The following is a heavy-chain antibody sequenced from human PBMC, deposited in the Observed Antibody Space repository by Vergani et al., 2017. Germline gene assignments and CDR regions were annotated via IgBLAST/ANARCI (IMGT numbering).Heavy chain of an antibody. D-gene: IGHD3-22*01. CDR1: GDSLRGHY. J-gene: IGHJ5*02. V-gene: IGHV4-59*10. CDR3: ARLGRYCYDSSGYYRGPFDP. CDR2: IYVSGST. Sequence: QVQLRQWGAGLVKPSETLSLTCGIYGDSLRGHYWSWIRQSPGKGLEWIGRIYVSGSTNYNPSLKSRVTMSVDTSKNQFSLKRSSVTAADTALYYCARLGRYCYDSSGYYRGPFDPWGQGTLVTVSS.